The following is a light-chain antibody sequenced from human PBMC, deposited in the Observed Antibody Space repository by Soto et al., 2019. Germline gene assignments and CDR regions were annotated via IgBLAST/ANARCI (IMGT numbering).Light chain of an antibody. Sequence: TLSLPPGERATLSCRASQSVSSSYLAWHQQKPGQAPRLLVYGASSRATGIPDRFSGSGSGTDFTLTISRLEPEDCAVYYCRQHGSSPITFGQGTRLE. J-gene: IGKJ5*01. CDR1: QSVSSSY. CDR2: GAS. CDR3: RQHGSSPIT. V-gene: IGKV3-20*01.